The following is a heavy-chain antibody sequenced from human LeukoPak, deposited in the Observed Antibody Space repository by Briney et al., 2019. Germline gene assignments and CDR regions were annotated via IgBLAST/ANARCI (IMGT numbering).Heavy chain of an antibody. CDR1: GYTFTSYD. J-gene: IGHJ6*02. CDR3: ARDGIPWFGEYGMDV. V-gene: IGHV1-8*01. CDR2: MNPNSGNT. D-gene: IGHD3-10*01. Sequence: ASVNVSCKASGYTFTSYDINWERQATGQELEWMGWMNPNSGNTGYAQKLQGRVTMTRNTSISTAYMELSSLRSEDTAVYYCARDGIPWFGEYGMDVWGQGTTVTV.